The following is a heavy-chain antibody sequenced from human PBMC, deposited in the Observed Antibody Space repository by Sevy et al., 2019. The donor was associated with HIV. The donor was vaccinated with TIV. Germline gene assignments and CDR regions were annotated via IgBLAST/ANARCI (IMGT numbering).Heavy chain of an antibody. Sequence: GGSLRLSCAASGFTFSSYDMHWVRQATGKGLEWVSAIGTAGDTYYPGSVKGRFTISRENAKNSLYLQMNSLRAGDTAVYYCARAHRAFRNPFDYWGQGTLVTVSS. CDR2: IGTAGDT. J-gene: IGHJ4*02. V-gene: IGHV3-13*01. CDR1: GFTFSSYD. D-gene: IGHD1-1*01. CDR3: ARAHRAFRNPFDY.